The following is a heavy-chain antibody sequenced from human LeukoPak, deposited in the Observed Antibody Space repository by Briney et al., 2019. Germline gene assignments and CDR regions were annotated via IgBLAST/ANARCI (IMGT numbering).Heavy chain of an antibody. Sequence: ASVKVSCKASGYTFTSYYMHWVRQAPGQGLEWMGIINPSGGSTSYAQKFQGRVTMTRDTSTSTVYMELSSLRSEDTAVYYCARGLEGVSKITFGGVLGYWGQGTLVTVSS. CDR3: ARGLEGVSKITFGGVLGY. CDR1: GYTFTSYY. V-gene: IGHV1-46*01. J-gene: IGHJ4*02. CDR2: INPSGGST. D-gene: IGHD3-16*01.